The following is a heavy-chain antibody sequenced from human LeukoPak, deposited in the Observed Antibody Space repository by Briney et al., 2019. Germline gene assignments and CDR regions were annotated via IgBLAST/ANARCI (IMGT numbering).Heavy chain of an antibody. J-gene: IGHJ4*02. CDR2: ISYDGSNK. V-gene: IGHV3-30*03. CDR3: ASTSWQPPFDY. Sequence: GGSLRLSCAASGFTFSSYGMHWVRQAPGKGLEWVAVISYDGSNKYYADSVKGRFTISRDNSKNTLYLQTNSLRAEDTAVYYCASTSWQPPFDYWGQGTLVTVSS. CDR1: GFTFSSYG. D-gene: IGHD2-2*01.